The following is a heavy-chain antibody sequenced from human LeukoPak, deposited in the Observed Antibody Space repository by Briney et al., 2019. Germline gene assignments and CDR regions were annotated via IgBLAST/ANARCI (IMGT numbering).Heavy chain of an antibody. J-gene: IGHJ6*02. V-gene: IGHV3-74*01. CDR1: GFDFSSNW. CDR3: ARNNGMDV. Sequence: GGSLRLSCAASGFDFSSNWMHWVRHAPGQGLVWVSRIKGDGISTNYADSVKGRFTISRDIAKNTLYLQMNSLRAEDTALYHCARNNGMDVWGQGTTVIVSS. CDR2: IKGDGIST.